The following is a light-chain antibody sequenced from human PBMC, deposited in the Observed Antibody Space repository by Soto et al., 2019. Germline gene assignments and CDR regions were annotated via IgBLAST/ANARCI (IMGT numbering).Light chain of an antibody. V-gene: IGLV1-47*01. CDR1: GSNIGRNY. J-gene: IGLJ2*01. CDR2: SNN. Sequence: QSVLTQPPSASGTPGQRVTISCSGSGSNIGRNYVYWYQQLPGTAPKLLIYSNNQRPSGVPDRFSGSKSGTSASLAISGLRSEDEADYYCAAWDDSLSGVVFGGGTKLTVL. CDR3: AAWDDSLSGVV.